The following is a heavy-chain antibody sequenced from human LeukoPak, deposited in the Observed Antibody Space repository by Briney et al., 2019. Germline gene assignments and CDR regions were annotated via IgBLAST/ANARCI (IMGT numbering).Heavy chain of an antibody. J-gene: IGHJ4*02. V-gene: IGHV3-21*01. CDR2: ISSSSSYI. Sequence: GGSLRLSCAASGFTFSSCSMNWVRQAPGKGLEWVSSISSSSSYIYYADSVKGRFTISRDNAKNSLYLQMNSLRAEDTAVYYCARANGATYGDYGVDYWGQGTLVTVSS. CDR3: ARANGATYGDYGVDY. D-gene: IGHD4-17*01. CDR1: GFTFSSCS.